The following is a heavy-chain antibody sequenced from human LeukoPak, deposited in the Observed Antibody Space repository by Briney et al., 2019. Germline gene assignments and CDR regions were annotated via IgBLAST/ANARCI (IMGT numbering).Heavy chain of an antibody. CDR2: INHSGST. Sequence: SETLSLTCAVYGGSFSGYYWSWIRQPPGKGLEWIGEINHSGSTNYNPSLKSRVTISVDTSKNQFSLRLSSVTAADTAVYYCARVETSYYGSGTYEDWFDPWGQGTLVTVSS. CDR3: ARVETSYYGSGTYEDWFDP. CDR1: GGSFSGYY. J-gene: IGHJ5*02. D-gene: IGHD3-10*01. V-gene: IGHV4-34*01.